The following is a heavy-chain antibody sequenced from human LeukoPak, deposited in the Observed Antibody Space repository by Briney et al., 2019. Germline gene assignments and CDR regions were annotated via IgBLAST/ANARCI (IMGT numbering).Heavy chain of an antibody. V-gene: IGHV4-59*01. CDR1: GDSISSYY. D-gene: IGHD3-22*01. Sequence: PSETLSLTCTVSGDSISSYYWSWIRQPPGKGLEWIGHIYYSGSTNYKPSLKSRVTISVDTSKNQFSLKLNSVTAADTAVYYCARGYYDSSGYCVYWGQGTLVTVSS. J-gene: IGHJ4*02. CDR2: IYYSGST. CDR3: ARGYYDSSGYCVY.